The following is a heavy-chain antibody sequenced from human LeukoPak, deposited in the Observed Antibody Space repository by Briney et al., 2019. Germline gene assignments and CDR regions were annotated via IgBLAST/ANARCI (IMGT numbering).Heavy chain of an antibody. D-gene: IGHD2-2*02. CDR2: ISSSSSTI. CDR3: ARGGYCSNTSCYTGPY. J-gene: IGHJ4*02. CDR1: GFTFSSYS. V-gene: IGHV3-48*01. Sequence: GGSLRLSCAASGFTFSSYSMNWVRQAPGKGLEWVSYISSSSSTIYYADSVKGRFTISRDNAKNSLYLQMNSLRAEDTAVYYCARGGYCSNTSCYTGPYWGQGTLVTVSS.